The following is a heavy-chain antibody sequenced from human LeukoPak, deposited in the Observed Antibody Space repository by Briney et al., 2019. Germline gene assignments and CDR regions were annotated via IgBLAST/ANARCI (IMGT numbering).Heavy chain of an antibody. V-gene: IGHV4-38-2*02. D-gene: IGHD3-22*01. CDR2: IYHSGST. CDR1: GYTFSSDNM. CDR3: ARAGGITMTTDY. J-gene: IGHJ4*02. Sequence: PSETLSLSCTASGYTFSSDNMRGWLRPPPGKVLGWIAIIYHSGSTYYNPSLKSRFTISVDTSKNQFSLKLSSVTAADTAVYYCARAGGITMTTDYWGQGTLVTVSS.